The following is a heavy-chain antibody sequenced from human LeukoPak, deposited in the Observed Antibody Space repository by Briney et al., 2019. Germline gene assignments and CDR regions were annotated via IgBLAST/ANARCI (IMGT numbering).Heavy chain of an antibody. CDR2: MSYDGSNK. V-gene: IGHV3-30-3*01. Sequence: PGGSLRLSCAASGFTFSNYAMHWVRQAPGKGLEWVAIMSYDGSNKYYADSVKGRFTISRDNSKNTLYLQMNSLRAEDTAVYYCAKDSDFWSGPDAFDIWGQGTMVTVSS. CDR3: AKDSDFWSGPDAFDI. CDR1: GFTFSNYA. J-gene: IGHJ3*02. D-gene: IGHD3-3*01.